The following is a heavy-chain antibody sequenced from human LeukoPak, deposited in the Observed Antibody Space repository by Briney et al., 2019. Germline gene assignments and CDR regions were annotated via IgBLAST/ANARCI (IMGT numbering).Heavy chain of an antibody. CDR1: GGSISSYY. V-gene: IGHV4-59*04. Sequence: SETLSLTCTVSGGSISSYYWSWIRQPPGKGLEWIGTIYHSGSAYSNPSLKSRVTMSVDTSKNQFSLNLSSVTAADTAVYYCARVGYYPDYYMDVWGKGTTVTVSS. D-gene: IGHD3-10*01. CDR2: IYHSGSA. CDR3: ARVGYYPDYYMDV. J-gene: IGHJ6*03.